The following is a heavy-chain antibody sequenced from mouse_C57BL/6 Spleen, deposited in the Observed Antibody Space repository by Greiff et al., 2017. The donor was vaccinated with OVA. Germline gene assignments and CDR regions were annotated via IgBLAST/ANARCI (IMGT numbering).Heavy chain of an antibody. CDR2: IDPENGDT. CDR3: TTTIYYAMDY. Sequence: EVQLQQSGAELVRPGASVKLSCTASGFNIKDDYMHWVKQRPEQGLEWIGWIDPENGDTEYASKFQGKATITADTSSNTAYLQLSSLTSEDTAVYYCTTTIYYAMDYWGQGTSVTVSS. V-gene: IGHV14-4*01. J-gene: IGHJ4*01. CDR1: GFNIKDDY.